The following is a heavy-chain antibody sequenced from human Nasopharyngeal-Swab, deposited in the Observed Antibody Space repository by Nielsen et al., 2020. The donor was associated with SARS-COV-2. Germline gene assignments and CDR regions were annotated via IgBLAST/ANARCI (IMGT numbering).Heavy chain of an antibody. CDR2: IYYSGST. J-gene: IGHJ4*02. V-gene: IGHV4-39*01. CDR1: GGSISSSSYY. CDR3: ARPLQSGEYEDAYYFDY. Sequence: SETLSLTCTVSGGSISSSSYYWGWIRQPPGKGLEWIGSIYYSGSTYYNPSLKSRVTISVDTSKNQFSLKLSSVTAADTAVYYCARPLQSGEYEDAYYFDYWGQGTLVTVSS. D-gene: IGHD7-27*01.